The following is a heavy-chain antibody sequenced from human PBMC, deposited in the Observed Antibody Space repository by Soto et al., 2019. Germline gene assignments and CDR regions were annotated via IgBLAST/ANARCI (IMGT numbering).Heavy chain of an antibody. Sequence: GGSLRLSCVASGFTFSSYAMHWVRQAPGKGLEWVALISYDGNNKYYVDSVKGRFTIYRDNSKNTLDLQLNSLRAEDTALYYCAKDHRTTVTTRGVWYFDYWGQGTLVTVSS. CDR1: GFTFSSYA. CDR3: AKDHRTTVTTRGVWYFDY. V-gene: IGHV3-30*18. J-gene: IGHJ4*02. D-gene: IGHD4-17*01. CDR2: ISYDGNNK.